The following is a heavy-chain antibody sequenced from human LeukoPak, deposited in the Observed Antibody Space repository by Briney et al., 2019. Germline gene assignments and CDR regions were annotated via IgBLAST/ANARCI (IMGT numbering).Heavy chain of an antibody. CDR2: INHSGST. CDR1: GGSISSSSYY. J-gene: IGHJ4*02. CDR3: ARGGYSYGPHFDY. D-gene: IGHD5-18*01. V-gene: IGHV4-39*07. Sequence: SETLSLTCTVSGGSISSSSYYWSWIRQPPGKGLEWIGEINHSGSTNYNPSLKSRVTISVDTSKNQFSLKLSSVTAADTAVYYCARGGYSYGPHFDYWGQGTLVTVSS.